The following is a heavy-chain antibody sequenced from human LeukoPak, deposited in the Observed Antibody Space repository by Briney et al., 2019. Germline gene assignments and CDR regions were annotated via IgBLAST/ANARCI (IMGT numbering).Heavy chain of an antibody. D-gene: IGHD2-8*01. V-gene: IGHV3-21*01. CDR2: ISSSSSYI. CDR1: GFTFSSYS. Sequence: LGGSLRLSCAASGFTFSSYSMNWVRQAPGKGLEWVSSISSSSSYIYYADSVKGRFTISRDNAKNSLYLQMNSLRAEDTAVYYCARDGYCTNGVCYTADYWGQGTLVTVSS. CDR3: ARDGYCTNGVCYTADY. J-gene: IGHJ4*02.